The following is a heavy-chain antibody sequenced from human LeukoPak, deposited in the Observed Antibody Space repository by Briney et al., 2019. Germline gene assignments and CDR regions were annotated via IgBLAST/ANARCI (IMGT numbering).Heavy chain of an antibody. CDR2: IWYDGINE. CDR3: VRDKGSSWGEKYYFDY. CDR1: GFTFSSYE. Sequence: GGSLRLSCAASGFTFSSYEMNWVRQAPGKGLEWVALIWYDGINEYYADSVKGRFSISRDDSKNTLYLQMNSLRAEDTAVYYCVRDKGSSWGEKYYFDYWGQGTLVTVSS. V-gene: IGHV3-33*08. D-gene: IGHD6-13*01. J-gene: IGHJ4*02.